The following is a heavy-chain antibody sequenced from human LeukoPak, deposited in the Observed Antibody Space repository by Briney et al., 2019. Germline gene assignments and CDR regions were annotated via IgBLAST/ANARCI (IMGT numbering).Heavy chain of an antibody. V-gene: IGHV3-7*01. CDR3: VREGPPQGRPWSGWYPFDF. CDR2: IRGGGSES. CDR1: GFTFSSYW. Sequence: SGGSLRLSXAASGFTFSSYWMTWVRQAPGKGLEWVANIRGGGSESFYVGYLKGRFTIARDNAKNSLYLQMNSLRVDDTAVYYCVREGPPQGRPWSGWYPFDFWGQGILVTVSS. D-gene: IGHD3-3*01. J-gene: IGHJ4*02.